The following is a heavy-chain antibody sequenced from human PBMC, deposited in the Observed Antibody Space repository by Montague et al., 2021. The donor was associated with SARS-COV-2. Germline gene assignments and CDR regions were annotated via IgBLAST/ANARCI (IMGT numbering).Heavy chain of an antibody. CDR2: IYYSGST. Sequence: SETLSLTCTVSGGSISSYYWSWIRQPPGKGLEWIGYIYYSGSTNYNLSLKSRVTISVDTSKNQFSLKLSSVTAADTAVYYCARAAGYNWNYGYNWFDPWGQGTLVTVSS. J-gene: IGHJ5*02. CDR3: ARAAGYNWNYGYNWFDP. D-gene: IGHD1-7*01. CDR1: GGSISSYY. V-gene: IGHV4-59*01.